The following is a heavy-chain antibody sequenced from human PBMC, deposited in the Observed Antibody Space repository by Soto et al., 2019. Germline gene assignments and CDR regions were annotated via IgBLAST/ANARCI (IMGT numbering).Heavy chain of an antibody. Sequence: QVQLVQSGAEGKKPGASVKVSCETSGYTFANYPMHWVRQAPGQTLEWMGWINAGNGYTKYSQKFQGRVTITRDTSASKGYVELSSLSCEDTAVYSCARAKIITTLDYWGQGTLVTVSS. CDR2: INAGNGYT. J-gene: IGHJ4*02. CDR1: GYTFANYP. D-gene: IGHD3-10*01. CDR3: ARAKIITTLDY. V-gene: IGHV1-3*01.